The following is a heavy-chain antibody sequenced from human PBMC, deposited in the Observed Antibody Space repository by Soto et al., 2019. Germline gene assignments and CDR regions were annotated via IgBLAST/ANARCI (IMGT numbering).Heavy chain of an antibody. CDR3: TRDSWDDYGDY. J-gene: IGHJ4*02. CDR2: INSNSENI. D-gene: IGHD1-26*01. V-gene: IGHV3-48*02. CDR1: GFTFSSSA. Sequence: EVQLVESGGGLVQAGGSLRLSCAVSGFTFSSSAMNWVRRAPGKGLDWVSYINSNSENIYYADSVKGRFTISRDNAKNSLYLQMNSLRDDDTAVYYCTRDSWDDYGDYWGQGTLVTVSS.